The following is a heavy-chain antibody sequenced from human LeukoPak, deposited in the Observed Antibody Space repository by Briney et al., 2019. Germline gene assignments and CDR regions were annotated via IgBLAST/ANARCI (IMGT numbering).Heavy chain of an antibody. CDR3: ARDLGYYDSSGYWSY. V-gene: IGHV1-69*04. J-gene: IGHJ4*02. CDR1: GGTFSSYT. D-gene: IGHD3-22*01. CDR2: IIPILGIA. Sequence: VKVSCKASGGTFSSYTISWVRQAPGQGLEWLGRIIPILGIANYAQKFQGRVTITADKSTSTAYMELSSLRSEDTAVYYCARDLGYYDSSGYWSYWGQGTLVTVSS.